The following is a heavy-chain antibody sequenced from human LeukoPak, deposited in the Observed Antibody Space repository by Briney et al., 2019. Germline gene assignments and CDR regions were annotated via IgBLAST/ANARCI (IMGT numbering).Heavy chain of an antibody. D-gene: IGHD5-18*01. Sequence: GGSLRLSCAVSGFTFSSYAMHWVRQAPGKGLEWVAVISYDGSNKYYADSVKGRFTISRDNSKNTLYLQMNSLRAEDTAVYYCARDGYDLNTPMVSTIFDYWGQGTLVTVSS. CDR2: ISYDGSNK. J-gene: IGHJ4*02. CDR1: GFTFSSYA. V-gene: IGHV3-30-3*01. CDR3: ARDGYDLNTPMVSTIFDY.